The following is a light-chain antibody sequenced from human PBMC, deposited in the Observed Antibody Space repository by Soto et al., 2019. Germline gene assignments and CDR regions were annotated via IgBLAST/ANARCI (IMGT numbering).Light chain of an antibody. CDR1: SSNIGAGYD. Sequence: QSVLTQPPSVSGAPGQRVTISCTGSSSNIGAGYDVHWYQQLPGTAPKLLIYGNSNRPSGVPDRFSGSKSGTSASLAITGLQAEDEADYYCQSSDSRLSGVVFAGGTKLTVL. CDR2: GNS. J-gene: IGLJ2*01. CDR3: QSSDSRLSGVV. V-gene: IGLV1-40*01.